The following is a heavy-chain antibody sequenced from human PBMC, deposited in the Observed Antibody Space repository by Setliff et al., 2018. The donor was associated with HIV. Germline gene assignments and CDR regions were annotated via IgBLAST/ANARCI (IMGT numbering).Heavy chain of an antibody. Sequence: SETLSLTCTVSGGSITRSSYYWAWIRQPPGKGLEWIGNIFYSGNTYYNPSLKSRVTISVDTSKNQFSLKLRSVTAADTAVYYCARHIAGWYDYYYYMDVWGKGNTVTVS. J-gene: IGHJ6*03. CDR2: IFYSGNT. D-gene: IGHD6-19*01. CDR1: GGSITRSSYY. CDR3: ARHIAGWYDYYYYMDV. V-gene: IGHV4-39*01.